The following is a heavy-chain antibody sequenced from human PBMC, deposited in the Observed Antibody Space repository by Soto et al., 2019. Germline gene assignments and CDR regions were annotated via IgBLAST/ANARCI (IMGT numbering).Heavy chain of an antibody. J-gene: IGHJ4*02. CDR2: IYWDDDK. V-gene: IGHV2-5*02. Sequence: GSGPTLVNPTQTLTLTCTFSGFSLSTSGVGVGWIRQPPGKALEWLALIYWDDDKRYSPSLKSRLTITKDTSKNQVVLTMTNMDPVDTATYYCAHRPQPSPRSSPPFNYWGQGTLVTVSS. CDR1: GFSLSTSGVG. CDR3: AHRPQPSPRSSPPFNY. D-gene: IGHD6-13*01.